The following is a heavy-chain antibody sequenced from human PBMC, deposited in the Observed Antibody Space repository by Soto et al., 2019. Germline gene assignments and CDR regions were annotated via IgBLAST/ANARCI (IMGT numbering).Heavy chain of an antibody. CDR3: SRHAYYSASGSPLGH. Sequence: FCGCRITTNKMTVSWIRQPQGQAMEWLAVIDWDGDQYYSTSLKTRLSISKDTSKNQVFLRLTNVDPADTATYFFSRHAYYSASGSPLGHWGQGIPVTVSS. CDR1: GCRITTNKMT. V-gene: IGHV2-70*12. CDR2: IDWDGDQ. D-gene: IGHD3-10*01. J-gene: IGHJ5*02.